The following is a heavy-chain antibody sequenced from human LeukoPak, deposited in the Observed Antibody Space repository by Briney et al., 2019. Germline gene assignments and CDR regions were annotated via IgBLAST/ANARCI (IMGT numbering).Heavy chain of an antibody. CDR1: GYSFTSYW. Sequence: GESLKISCKGSGYSFTSYWIGWVRQMPGKGLEWMGTIYAGDSDTRYSPSFQGQVTISVDKSITTAYLQWSSLTASDTAVYYCATGRYCSGGRCLSSLDFRGQGTLVTVSS. V-gene: IGHV5-51*01. CDR3: ATGRYCSGGRCLSSLDF. CDR2: IYAGDSDT. D-gene: IGHD2-15*01. J-gene: IGHJ4*02.